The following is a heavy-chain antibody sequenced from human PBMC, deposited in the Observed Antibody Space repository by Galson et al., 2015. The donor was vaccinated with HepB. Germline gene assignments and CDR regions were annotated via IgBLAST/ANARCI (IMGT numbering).Heavy chain of an antibody. CDR2: ISTSGNTI. J-gene: IGHJ4*02. Sequence: SLRLSCAASGLTFSSYTMNWVRQAPGKGLEWISYISTSGNTIYYADSVKGRFTISRDNAKKSLYLQMNSLRADDTAVYYCAREGSRAGWDRGQGTLVAVSS. V-gene: IGHV3-48*04. CDR3: AREGSRAGWD. D-gene: IGHD6-19*01. CDR1: GLTFSSYT.